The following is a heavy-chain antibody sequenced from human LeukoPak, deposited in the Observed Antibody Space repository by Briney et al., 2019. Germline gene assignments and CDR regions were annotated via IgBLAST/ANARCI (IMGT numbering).Heavy chain of an antibody. J-gene: IGHJ4*02. D-gene: IGHD3-10*01. Sequence: SETLSLTCTVSGFSVTTDSYCWGWIRQPPGKGLEWIGYDYCGGNTNYDPSLKRRVTISVDTSKNRFSLTLTSVTAADTAVYFCARDHFGSLDSWGQGILVTVSS. CDR2: DYCGGNT. CDR1: GFSVTTDSYC. CDR3: ARDHFGSLDS. V-gene: IGHV4-61*01.